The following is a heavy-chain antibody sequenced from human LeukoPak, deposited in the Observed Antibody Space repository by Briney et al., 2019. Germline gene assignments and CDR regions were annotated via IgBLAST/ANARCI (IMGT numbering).Heavy chain of an antibody. CDR2: ISGSGGST. D-gene: IGHD3-3*01. Sequence: GGSLRLSCAVSVFTFSSYAMSWVRQAPGKGLEWVSAISGSGGSTYYADSVKGRLTISRDNSKNTLYLQMNRLRAEDTAVYYCVKSYLWGGGLPWVSDAFDIWGQGTRVTVSS. CDR1: VFTFSSYA. CDR3: VKSYLWGGGLPWVSDAFDI. J-gene: IGHJ3*02. V-gene: IGHV3-23*01.